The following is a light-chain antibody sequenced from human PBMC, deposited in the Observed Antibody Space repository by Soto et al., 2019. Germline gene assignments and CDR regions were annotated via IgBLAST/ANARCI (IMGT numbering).Light chain of an antibody. Sequence: EIVLTQSPATLSLSPGERATLSCRASQSVSSYLALYQQKPGQAPSRLIYDASNTATGLPARFSGRRSGTDFTLTIISREPEDVGVYYCQQRSNWPRTFGQGTKVE. J-gene: IGKJ1*01. CDR1: QSVSSY. CDR2: DAS. CDR3: QQRSNWPRT. V-gene: IGKV3-11*01.